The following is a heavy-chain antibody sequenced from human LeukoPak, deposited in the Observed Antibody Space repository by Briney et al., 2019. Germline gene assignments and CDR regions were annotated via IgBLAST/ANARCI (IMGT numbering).Heavy chain of an antibody. J-gene: IGHJ4*02. CDR3: ARNPNSYGGFDY. CDR2: MNPNSGNT. D-gene: IGHD5-18*01. V-gene: IGHV1-8*01. CDR1: GYTFTSYD. Sequence: ASVTVSCKASGYTFTSYDINWVRQATGQGPEWMGWMNPNSGNTGYAQKFQGRVTMTRNTSISTAYMELSSLRSEDTAVYYCARNPNSYGGFDYWGQGTLVTVSS.